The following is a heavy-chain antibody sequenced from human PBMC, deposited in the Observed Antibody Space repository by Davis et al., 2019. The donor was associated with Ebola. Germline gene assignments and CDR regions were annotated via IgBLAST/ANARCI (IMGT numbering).Heavy chain of an antibody. Sequence: MPSETLSLTCTVSGGSISSGGYYWSWIRQHPGKGLEWIGYIYYSGSTYYNPSLKSRVTISVDTSKNQFSLKLSSVTAADTAVYYCARTWELPYYYYGMDVWGQGTTVTVSS. CDR2: IYYSGST. J-gene: IGHJ6*02. D-gene: IGHD1-26*01. V-gene: IGHV4-31*03. CDR1: GGSISSGGYY. CDR3: ARTWELPYYYYGMDV.